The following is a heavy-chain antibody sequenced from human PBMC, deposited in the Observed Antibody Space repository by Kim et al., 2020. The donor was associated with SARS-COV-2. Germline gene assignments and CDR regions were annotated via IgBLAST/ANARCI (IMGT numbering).Heavy chain of an antibody. CDR1: GFTFDDYA. CDR2: ISWNSGSI. D-gene: IGHD2-15*01. Sequence: GGSLRLSCAASGFTFDDYAMHWVRQAPGKGLEWVSGISWNSGSIGYADSVKGRFTISRDNAKNSLYLQMNSLRAEDTALYYCAKDRDRVGTGSDYYYYYGMDVWGQGTTVTVSS. V-gene: IGHV3-9*01. CDR3: AKDRDRVGTGSDYYYYYGMDV. J-gene: IGHJ6*02.